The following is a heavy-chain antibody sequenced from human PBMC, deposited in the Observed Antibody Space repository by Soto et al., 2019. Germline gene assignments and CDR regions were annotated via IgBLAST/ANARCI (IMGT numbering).Heavy chain of an antibody. Sequence: EVQLAESGGGLVQPGGSLRLSCAASGFTFSNYWMSWVRQAPGTGLEWVANIKVDGSEKYYVASVKGRFTISRDNAKNSLYLQMNRLRAEDTAVYYCAGVAVRVQGTLVTVSS. CDR3: AGVAV. D-gene: IGHD6-19*01. J-gene: IGHJ4*02. CDR1: GFTFSNYW. CDR2: IKVDGSEK. V-gene: IGHV3-7*02.